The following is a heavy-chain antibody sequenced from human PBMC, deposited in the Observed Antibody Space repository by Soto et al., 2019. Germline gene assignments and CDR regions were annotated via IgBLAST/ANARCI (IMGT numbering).Heavy chain of an antibody. Sequence: QVPLVQSGAEVKKPGASVKVSCKASGYTFNNYGISWVRQAPGQGLEWMGWIGPYNGNTDHAQNFQGRVTMTTDTSTNTAYMERRSVRSDVTALYYCAGCYCSVGSCYTCWHFDLWGRGTLVTVSS. CDR2: IGPYNGNT. CDR1: GYTFNNYG. CDR3: AGCYCSVGSCYTCWHFDL. D-gene: IGHD2-15*01. V-gene: IGHV1-18*01. J-gene: IGHJ2*01.